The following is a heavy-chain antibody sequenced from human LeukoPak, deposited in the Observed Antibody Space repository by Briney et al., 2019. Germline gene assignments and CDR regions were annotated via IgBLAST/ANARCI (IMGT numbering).Heavy chain of an antibody. J-gene: IGHJ4*02. CDR3: AKPRFGVTC. Sequence: GGSLRLSCAASGFTFNSYAMSWVRQAPGKGLEWVSAISGSGGSTYYADSVKGRFTTSRDNSKNTLYLQMNSLRAEGTAVYYCAKPRFGVTCWGQGTLVTVSS. D-gene: IGHD2-21*02. V-gene: IGHV3-23*01. CDR2: ISGSGGST. CDR1: GFTFNSYA.